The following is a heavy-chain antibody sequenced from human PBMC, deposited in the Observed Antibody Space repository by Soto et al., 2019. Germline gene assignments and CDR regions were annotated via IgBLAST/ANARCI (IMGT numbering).Heavy chain of an antibody. V-gene: IGHV3-30*03. CDR1: GFPFTTYG. Sequence: QVQLVESGGGVVQPGRSLRLSCAASGFPFTTYGMHWVREGPGKGLEWVAVISYDGSDKFYADSGKGRFTISRHNSKNTLYLQMNGLRPEDTALYYCVGGQYYFDYRGQGTLVIVSS. CDR2: ISYDGSDK. D-gene: IGHD3-10*01. CDR3: VGGQYYFDY. J-gene: IGHJ4*02.